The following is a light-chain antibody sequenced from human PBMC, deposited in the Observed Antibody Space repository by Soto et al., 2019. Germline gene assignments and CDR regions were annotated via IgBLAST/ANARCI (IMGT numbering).Light chain of an antibody. CDR1: QSVSSSY. J-gene: IGKJ3*01. V-gene: IGKV3-20*01. CDR2: GAS. Sequence: EIVLTQSPGTLSLSPGERATLSCRASQSVSSSYLAWYQQKPGQAPRLLIYGASSRATGIPDRFSCSGSGTDFTLTISSLEPEHVAGSYCQQYGSSPPGFTFGHGTKVDIK. CDR3: QQYGSSPPGFT.